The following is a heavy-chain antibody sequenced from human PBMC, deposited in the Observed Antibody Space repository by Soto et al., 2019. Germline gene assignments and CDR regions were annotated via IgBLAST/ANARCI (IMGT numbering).Heavy chain of an antibody. CDR2: ISWDGGST. V-gene: IGHV3-43*01. D-gene: IGHD6-13*01. CDR1: GFTLSTYA. J-gene: IGHJ6*02. CDR3: AKDIAAADGMDV. Sequence: GGSLRLSCVASGFTLSTYAMSWVRQAPGKGLEWVSLISWDGGSTYYADSVKGRFTISRDNSKNSLYLQMNSLRTEDTALYYCAKDIAAADGMDVWGQGTTVTVSS.